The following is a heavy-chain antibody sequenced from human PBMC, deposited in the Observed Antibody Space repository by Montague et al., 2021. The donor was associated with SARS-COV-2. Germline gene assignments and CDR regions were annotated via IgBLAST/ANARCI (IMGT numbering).Heavy chain of an antibody. Sequence: SLRLSCAASGVFFSNYVMNWVRQAPGKGLEWVSRIGGSGVDTYYADSVKGRFAISRDNSKNTLYLQMDSLRAEDTALYHCAKSGYCNTKCAALDVWGQGTTVTVSS. CDR2: IGGSGVDT. J-gene: IGHJ6*02. CDR1: GVFFSNYV. V-gene: IGHV3-23*01. CDR3: AKSGYCNTKCAALDV. D-gene: IGHD2-15*01.